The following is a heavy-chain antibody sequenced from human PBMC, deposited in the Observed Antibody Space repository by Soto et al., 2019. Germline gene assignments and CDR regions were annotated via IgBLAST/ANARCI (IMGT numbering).Heavy chain of an antibody. V-gene: IGHV3-15*01. J-gene: IGHJ4*02. Sequence: GGSLRLSCAASGFTFSNAWMSWVRQAPGKGLAWVGRIKSKTDGGTTDYAAPVKGRFTISRDDSKNTLYLQMNSLKTEDTAVYYCTTVTAYYYDSSGYYWGQGTLVTVSS. D-gene: IGHD3-22*01. CDR2: IKSKTDGGTT. CDR3: TTVTAYYYDSSGYY. CDR1: GFTFSNAW.